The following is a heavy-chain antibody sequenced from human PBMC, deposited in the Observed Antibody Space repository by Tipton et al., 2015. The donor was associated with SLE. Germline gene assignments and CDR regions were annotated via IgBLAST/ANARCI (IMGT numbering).Heavy chain of an antibody. CDR2: IYYSGCT. CDR3: ARTGTTWHWFDP. J-gene: IGHJ5*02. D-gene: IGHD4-11*01. Sequence: TLSLTCTVSGGSISSGGYYWSWIRQHPGKGLEWIGYIYYSGCTYYNPSLKSRVTISVDTSKNQFSLKLSPVTAADTAVYYCARTGTTWHWFDPWGQGTLVTVSS. V-gene: IGHV4-31*03. CDR1: GGSISSGGYY.